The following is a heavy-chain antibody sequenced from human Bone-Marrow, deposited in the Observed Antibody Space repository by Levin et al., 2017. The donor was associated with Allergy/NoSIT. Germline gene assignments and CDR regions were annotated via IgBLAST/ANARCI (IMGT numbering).Heavy chain of an antibody. CDR3: ARDHARWLQLRGYYYYGMDV. CDR1: GFTFSSYA. Sequence: QAGGSLRLSCAASGFTFSSYAMHWVRQAPGKGLEWVAVISYDGSNKYYADSVKGRFTISRDNSKNTLYLQMNSLRAEDTAVYYCARDHARWLQLRGYYYYGMDVWGQGTTVTVSS. CDR2: ISYDGSNK. V-gene: IGHV3-30-3*01. J-gene: IGHJ6*02. D-gene: IGHD5-24*01.